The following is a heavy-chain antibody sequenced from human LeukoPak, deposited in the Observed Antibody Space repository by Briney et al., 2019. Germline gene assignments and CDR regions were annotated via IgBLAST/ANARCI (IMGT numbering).Heavy chain of an antibody. D-gene: IGHD1-14*01. CDR2: IKQDGSEK. CDR1: GFTFSSYW. V-gene: IGHV3-7*01. J-gene: IGHJ4*02. CDR3: AKDFTDRSDY. Sequence: GGSLRLSCAASGFTFSSYWMSWVRQAPGKGLEWVANIKQDGSEKYYVDSVKGRFTISRDNSKNTLYLQMNSLRAEDTAVYYCAKDFTDRSDYWGQGTLVTVSS.